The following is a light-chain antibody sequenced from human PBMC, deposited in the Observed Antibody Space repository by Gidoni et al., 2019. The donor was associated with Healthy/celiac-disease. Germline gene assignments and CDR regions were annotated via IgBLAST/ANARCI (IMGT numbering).Light chain of an antibody. CDR2: WAS. CDR1: QSVLYSSNNKNY. CDR3: QQYYDTYT. Sequence: MVLTQSPNSLAVSLGERATINCKSSQSVLYSSNNKNYLAWYQQKPGQPPKLLIYWASTRESGVPDRFSGSGSGTDFSLIISSLQAEDVAVYYCQQYYDTYTFGQGTKLEIK. J-gene: IGKJ2*01. V-gene: IGKV4-1*01.